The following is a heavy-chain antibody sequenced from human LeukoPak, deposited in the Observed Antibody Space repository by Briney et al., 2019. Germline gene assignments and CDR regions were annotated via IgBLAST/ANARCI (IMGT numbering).Heavy chain of an antibody. CDR2: IYYSGST. Sequence: SETLSLTCTVSGGSISSSSYYWGWIRQPPGKGLEWIGSIYYSGSTYYNPSLKSRVTISVDTSKNQFSLKLSSVTAADTAVYYCAREGPMVRGVITLGYYYYMDVWGKGTTVTISS. J-gene: IGHJ6*03. D-gene: IGHD3-10*01. V-gene: IGHV4-39*07. CDR1: GGSISSSSYY. CDR3: AREGPMVRGVITLGYYYYMDV.